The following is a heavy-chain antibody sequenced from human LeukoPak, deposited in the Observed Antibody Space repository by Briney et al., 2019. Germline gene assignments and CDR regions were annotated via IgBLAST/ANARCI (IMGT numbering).Heavy chain of an antibody. CDR1: GFTFSSFT. V-gene: IGHV3-23*01. CDR3: AKASAMIVVVSKHFDY. CDR2: ISGSGGST. J-gene: IGHJ4*02. D-gene: IGHD3-22*01. Sequence: GGSLRLSCAASGFTFSSFTMNWVRQAPGKGLEWVSAISGSGGSTYYADSVKGRFTISRDNSKNTLYLQMNSLRAEDTAVYYCAKASAMIVVVSKHFDYWGQGTLVTVSS.